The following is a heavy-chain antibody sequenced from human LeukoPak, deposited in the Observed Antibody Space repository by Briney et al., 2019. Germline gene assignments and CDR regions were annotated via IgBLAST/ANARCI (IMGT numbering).Heavy chain of an antibody. V-gene: IGHV4-34*01. CDR2: ITYSGST. CDR3: ARSHDYSTSLAFDV. D-gene: IGHD4-11*01. J-gene: IGHJ3*01. Sequence: SETLSLTCADYGGAFSGYYWSWLRQPPGKGLEWIGEITYSGSTSYNPSLKSRVTISVATSKNQSSFKLTSVTAADTAVYYCARSHDYSTSLAFDVWGRGTMVTVSS. CDR1: GGAFSGYY.